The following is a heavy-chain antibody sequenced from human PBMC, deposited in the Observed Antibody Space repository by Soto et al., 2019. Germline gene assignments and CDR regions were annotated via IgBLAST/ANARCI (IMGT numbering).Heavy chain of an antibody. D-gene: IGHD5-12*01. CDR1: GFTFSSYW. J-gene: IGHJ6*02. CDR2: IKADGTEK. CDR3: VTAVRGYNANGDL. Sequence: GGFLRLSCVGSGFTFSSYWMGWVRQTPGKGLEWVATIKADGTEKYYVDSVKGRFTFSRDNAKTSVYLEMNSLRAEDTAVYYCVTAVRGYNANGDLWGQGTTVTVSS. V-gene: IGHV3-7*03.